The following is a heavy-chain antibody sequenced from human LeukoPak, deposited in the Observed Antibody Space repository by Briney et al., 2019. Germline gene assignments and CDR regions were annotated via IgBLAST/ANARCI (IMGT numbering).Heavy chain of an antibody. D-gene: IGHD2-21*02. Sequence: GGSLRLSCAASGFAFSTYAMHWVRQPPGKGLVWISRISPDGNSRGYADSVKGRFIISRDSATNTLSLQMNSLTADDTAVYYCARDGGLLPDNWGKGTLVTVSS. V-gene: IGHV3-74*01. CDR1: GFAFSTYA. CDR2: ISPDGNSR. CDR3: ARDGGLLPDN. J-gene: IGHJ4*02.